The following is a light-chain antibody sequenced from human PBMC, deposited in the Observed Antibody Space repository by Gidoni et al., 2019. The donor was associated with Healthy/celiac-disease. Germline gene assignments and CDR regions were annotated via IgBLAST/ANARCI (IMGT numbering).Light chain of an antibody. CDR3: QVWDSSSDHVV. J-gene: IGLJ2*01. Sequence: SYVLTQPPSVSVAPGTTARITCGGNNIGSKSVHWYQQKPGQAPVLVIYYDSDRPSGIPERFSGSNSGNTATLTISRVEAGDEADYYGQVWDSSSDHVVFGGGTKLTVL. V-gene: IGLV3-21*04. CDR2: YDS. CDR1: NIGSKS.